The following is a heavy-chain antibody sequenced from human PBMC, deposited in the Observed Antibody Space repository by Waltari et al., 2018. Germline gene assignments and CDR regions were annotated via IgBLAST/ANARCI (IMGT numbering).Heavy chain of an antibody. J-gene: IGHJ4*02. V-gene: IGHV3-30*02. CDR3: ARGSADKAFDT. CDR2: IRYDGSRK. CDR1: GFMFSRHG. Sequence: QAHLAESGGGIVQSGGSLRLSCEASGFMFSRHGLHWVRQAPGKGLGWLAFIRYDGSRKYYAESVKGRYTISRDNSKDILFLEMNSLRDEDTATYFCARGSADKAFDTWGRGALVAVSS. D-gene: IGHD3-9*01.